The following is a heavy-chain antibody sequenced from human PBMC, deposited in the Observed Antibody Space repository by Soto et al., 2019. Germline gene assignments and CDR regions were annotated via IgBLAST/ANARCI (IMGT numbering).Heavy chain of an antibody. CDR2: ISDDGRNK. V-gene: IGHV3-30*04. Sequence: PGGSLRLSCAASGFSFSTYAMHWVRQAPGKGLEWVAVISDDGRNKYFADSVKGRFTISRDNSKNTLYLQMNSLRAEDTAVYYCAKEVEQQPPYYYYYGMDVWGQGTTVTVSS. J-gene: IGHJ6*02. CDR3: AKEVEQQPPYYYYYGMDV. D-gene: IGHD6-13*01. CDR1: GFSFSTYA.